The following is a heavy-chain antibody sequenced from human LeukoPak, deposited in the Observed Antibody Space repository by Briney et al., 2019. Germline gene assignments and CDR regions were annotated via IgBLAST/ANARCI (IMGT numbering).Heavy chain of an antibody. J-gene: IGHJ5*02. CDR1: GFTFRTYG. CDR2: ISGSGGST. CDR3: AKDVRDGYNGDWFDP. V-gene: IGHV3-23*01. Sequence: GGSLRLSCAASGFTFRTYGMSWVRQAPGKGLEWLSGISGSGGSTYYADSVKGRFTISRDNSKNTLYLQMNSLRAEDTAVYYCAKDVRDGYNGDWFDPWGQGTLVTVSS. D-gene: IGHD5-24*01.